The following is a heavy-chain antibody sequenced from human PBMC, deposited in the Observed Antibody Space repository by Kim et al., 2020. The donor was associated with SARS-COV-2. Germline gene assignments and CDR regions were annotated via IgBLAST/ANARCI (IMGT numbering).Heavy chain of an antibody. V-gene: IGHV3-23*01. Sequence: GSTYSADSVKGRFTISRDNSKNTLYLQMNSLRAEDTAVYYCAKDLAVAGTWGQGTLVTVSS. J-gene: IGHJ4*02. CDR2: GST. D-gene: IGHD6-19*01. CDR3: AKDLAVAGT.